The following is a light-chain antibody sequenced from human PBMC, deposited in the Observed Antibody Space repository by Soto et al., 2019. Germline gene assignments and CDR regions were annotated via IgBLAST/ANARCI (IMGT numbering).Light chain of an antibody. CDR2: DVS. Sequence: QSVLTQPASVSGSPGQSITISCTGTISDVGGYKYVSWYQQHPGKAPKLMIYDVSRRPSGVSNRFSGSKSGNTASLTISGLQAEDEADYYCSSFTSSSTLLFGGGTKVTVL. J-gene: IGLJ3*02. V-gene: IGLV2-14*03. CDR3: SSFTSSSTLL. CDR1: ISDVGGYKY.